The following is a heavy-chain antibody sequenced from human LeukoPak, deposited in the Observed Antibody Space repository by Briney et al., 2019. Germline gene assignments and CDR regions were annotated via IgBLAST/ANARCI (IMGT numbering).Heavy chain of an antibody. J-gene: IGHJ3*02. CDR1: GYTFTDYF. CDR3: AREGGWRASFDI. V-gene: IGHV1-2*02. D-gene: IGHD2-15*01. CDR2: INPNSGGT. Sequence: ASVKVSCKTSGYTFTDYFIHWVRQAPGQGLEWMGWINPNSGGTSYAQKFQGTVTMTRDTSISTAYMELSRLRSDDTAVYYCAREGGWRASFDIWGQGTMVTVSS.